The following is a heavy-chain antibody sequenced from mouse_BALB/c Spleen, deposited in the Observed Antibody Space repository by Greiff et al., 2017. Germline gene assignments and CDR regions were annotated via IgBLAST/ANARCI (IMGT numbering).Heavy chain of an antibody. J-gene: IGHJ3*01. Sequence: EVKVEESGPGLVKPSQSLSLTCSVTGYSITSGYYWNWIRQFPGNKLEWMGYISYDGSNNYNPSLKNRISITRDTSKNQFFLKLNSVTTEDTATYYCAREGAYDYDGFAYWGQGTLVTVSA. D-gene: IGHD2-4*01. CDR2: ISYDGSN. CDR1: GYSITSGYY. V-gene: IGHV3-6*02. CDR3: AREGAYDYDGFAY.